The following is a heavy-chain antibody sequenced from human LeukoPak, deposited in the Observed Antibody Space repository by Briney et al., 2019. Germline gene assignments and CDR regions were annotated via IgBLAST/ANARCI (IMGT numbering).Heavy chain of an antibody. D-gene: IGHD3-22*01. CDR1: GFTFSRYL. CDR3: VKDANYYDSSGYYDN. V-gene: IGHV3-64D*06. Sequence: GGSVRLSCSASGFTFSRYLMHWVGQAPGKGLEYVSAISTNGGSTYYADSVKGRFTISRDNSKNTLYLQMSSLRTEGTAVYYCVKDANYYDSSGYYDNSGHGTLGTLSS. J-gene: IGHJ4*03. CDR2: ISTNGGST.